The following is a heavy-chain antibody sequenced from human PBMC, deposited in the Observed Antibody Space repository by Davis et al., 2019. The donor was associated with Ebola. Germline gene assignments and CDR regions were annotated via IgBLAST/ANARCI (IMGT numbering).Heavy chain of an antibody. CDR2: IDYSWSA. V-gene: IGHV4-39*01. CDR1: GGSISSSSDY. Sequence: SDTLSLPCTVSGGSISSSSDYWGWIREPRGKGLEWIGSIDYSWSAYYNPSLKSRVTISVDTSKNQFALKLSSVTAADPAVYYCARRALYSSGWYGQEGYYFDYWGQGTLVTVSS. D-gene: IGHD6-19*01. J-gene: IGHJ4*01. CDR3: ARRALYSSGWYGQEGYYFDY.